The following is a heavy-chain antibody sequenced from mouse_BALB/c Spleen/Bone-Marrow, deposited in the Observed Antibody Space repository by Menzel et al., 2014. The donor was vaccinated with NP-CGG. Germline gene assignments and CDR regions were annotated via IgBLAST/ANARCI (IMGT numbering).Heavy chain of an antibody. CDR2: INPSTGYT. J-gene: IGHJ1*01. Sequence: VQLQQSGAELAKPGASVKMSCKASGYTFTSYWMHWVKQRPGQGLEWIGYINPSTGYTEYNQKFKDKATLTADKSSSTAYMQLSSLTSEDSAVYYCVRRDYWYFDVWGAGTTVTVSS. CDR1: GYTFTSYW. V-gene: IGHV1-7*01. CDR3: VRRDYWYFDV.